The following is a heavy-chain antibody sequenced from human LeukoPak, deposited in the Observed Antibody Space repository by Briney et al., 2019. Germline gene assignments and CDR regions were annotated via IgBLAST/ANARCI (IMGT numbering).Heavy chain of an antibody. CDR1: AFIFSGHW. CDR3: VSFYETY. D-gene: IGHD2-2*01. Sequence: GGSLRLSCAGSAFIFSGHWMNWVRQTPGKGLEWVASIKEDGSERQYVDSVKGRFTISKDNAKNTVYLQMNNLRAEDTAVYYCVSFYETYWGRGTLVTVSS. V-gene: IGHV3-7*01. J-gene: IGHJ4*02. CDR2: IKEDGSER.